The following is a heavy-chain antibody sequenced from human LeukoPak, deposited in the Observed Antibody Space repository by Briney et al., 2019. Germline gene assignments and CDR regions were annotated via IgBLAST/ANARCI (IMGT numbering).Heavy chain of an antibody. D-gene: IGHD6-13*01. Sequence: SETLSLTCAVYGGSFSGYYWSWIRQPPGKGLEWIGEINHSGSTNYNPSLKSRVTISVDTSKNQFSLKLSSVTAADTAVYYCARVRSSSPDCWGQGTLVTVSS. CDR3: ARVRSSSPDC. CDR1: GGSFSGYY. V-gene: IGHV4-34*01. J-gene: IGHJ4*02. CDR2: INHSGST.